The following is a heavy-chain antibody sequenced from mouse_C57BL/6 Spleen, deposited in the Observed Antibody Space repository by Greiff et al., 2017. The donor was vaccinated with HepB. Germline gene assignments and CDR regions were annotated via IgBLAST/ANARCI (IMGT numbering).Heavy chain of an antibody. CDR1: GYAFTNYL. Sequence: QVQLKQSGAELVRPGTSVKVSCKASGYAFTNYLIEWVKQRPGQGLEWIGVINPGSGGTNYNEKFKGKATLTADKSSSTAYMQLSSLTSEDSAVYFCARSSDAMDYWGQGTSVTVSS. V-gene: IGHV1-54*01. CDR2: INPGSGGT. CDR3: ARSSDAMDY. J-gene: IGHJ4*01.